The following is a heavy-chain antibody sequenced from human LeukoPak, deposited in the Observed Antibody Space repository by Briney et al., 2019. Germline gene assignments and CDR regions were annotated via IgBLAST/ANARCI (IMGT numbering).Heavy chain of an antibody. CDR2: ISSSSNVI. J-gene: IGHJ4*02. CDR1: GFTFNSYA. V-gene: IGHV3-48*01. CDR3: ARGDPIYDFWSGGDY. Sequence: GGSLRLSCAASGFTFNSYAFNWVRQAPGKGLEWVSYISSSSNVIYYTDSVKGRFTISRHNARNLLSLQMNSLRAEDTAVYYCARGDPIYDFWSGGDYWGQGSLVTVSS. D-gene: IGHD3-3*01.